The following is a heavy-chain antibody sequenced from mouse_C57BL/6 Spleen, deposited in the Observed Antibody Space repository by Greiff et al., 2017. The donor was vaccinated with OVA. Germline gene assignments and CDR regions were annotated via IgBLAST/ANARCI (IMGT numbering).Heavy chain of an antibody. J-gene: IGHJ4*01. CDR1: GYTFTSYG. Sequence: VKLQESGAELARPGASVKLSCKASGYTFTSYGISWVKQRTGQGLEWIGEIYPRSGNTYYNEKFKGKATLTADKSSSTAYMELRSLTSEDSAVYFCARVLSYYGNYDYAMDYWGQGTSVTVSS. CDR3: ARVLSYYGNYDYAMDY. V-gene: IGHV1-81*01. D-gene: IGHD2-10*01. CDR2: IYPRSGNT.